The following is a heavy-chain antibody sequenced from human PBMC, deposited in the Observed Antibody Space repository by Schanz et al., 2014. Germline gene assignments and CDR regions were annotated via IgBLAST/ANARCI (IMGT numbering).Heavy chain of an antibody. D-gene: IGHD4-17*01. J-gene: IGHJ3*02. CDR2: SEGGGGT. Sequence: EVQLVESGGGLVQPGGSLRLSCAVSGFIVRSNYMTWVRQAPGKGLEWVSALSEGGGGTHYADSVRGRFTISSDNAKNTLYLQMNTLRAEDTAVYYCARKMKLGVYGGKGHDSLDIWGQGTMVTVSS. V-gene: IGHV3-23*04. CDR3: ARKMKLGVYGGKGHDSLDI. CDR1: GFIVRSNY.